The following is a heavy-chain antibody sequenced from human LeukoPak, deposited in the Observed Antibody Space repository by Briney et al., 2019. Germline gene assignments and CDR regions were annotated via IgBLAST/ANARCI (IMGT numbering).Heavy chain of an antibody. J-gene: IGHJ4*02. V-gene: IGHV3-11*06. CDR1: GFTFSDYY. D-gene: IGHD5-12*01. Sequence: GGSLRLSCAASGFTFSDYYMSWIRQAPGKGLEWVSYISSSSSYTNYADSVKGRSTISRDNAKNSLYLQMNSLRAEDTAVYYCARAVDIVGNNDYWGQGTLVTVSS. CDR2: ISSSSSYT. CDR3: ARAVDIVGNNDY.